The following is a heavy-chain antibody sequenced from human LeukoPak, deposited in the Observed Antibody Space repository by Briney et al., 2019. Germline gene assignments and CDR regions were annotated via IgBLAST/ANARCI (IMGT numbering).Heavy chain of an antibody. CDR1: GFTFSDYY. CDR3: AKNFKQQLVGNWFDP. Sequence: PGGSLRLSCAASGFTFSDYYMSWIRQAPGKGLEWVSYISSSGSTIYYADSVKGRFTISRDNAKNSLYLQMNSLRAEDTAVYYCAKNFKQQLVGNWFDPWGQGTLVTVSS. J-gene: IGHJ5*02. V-gene: IGHV3-11*01. D-gene: IGHD6-13*01. CDR2: ISSSGSTI.